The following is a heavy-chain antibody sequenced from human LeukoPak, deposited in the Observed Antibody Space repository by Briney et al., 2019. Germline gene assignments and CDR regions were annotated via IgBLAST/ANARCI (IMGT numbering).Heavy chain of an antibody. CDR2: IYYSGST. V-gene: IGHV4-61*01. J-gene: IGHJ4*02. CDR1: GGSVSSGTYY. Sequence: PSQTLSLTCTVSGGSVSSGTYYWSWIRQPPGKGLEWIGYIYYSGSTNYNPSLKSRVTISIDTSKNQFSLKLSSVTAADTAVYYCARDRVRGNANPYFDYWGQGTLVTVSS. CDR3: ARDRVRGNANPYFDY. D-gene: IGHD1-1*01.